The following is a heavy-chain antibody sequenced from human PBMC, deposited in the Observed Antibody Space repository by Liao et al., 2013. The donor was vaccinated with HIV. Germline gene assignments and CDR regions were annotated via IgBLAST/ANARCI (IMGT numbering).Heavy chain of an antibody. Sequence: QVQLQESGPGLVKPSETLSLTCTVSGGSINRYYWSWVRQPPGKGLEWIGHTFYSGSPTYNPSLKSRVTISVDTSRNHFSLKLSSVTAADTAVYYCARDRGSYDFWSGPTSLNWFDPWGQGTLVTVSS. J-gene: IGHJ5*02. CDR1: GGSINRYY. CDR2: TFYSGSP. V-gene: IGHV4-59*01. CDR3: ARDRGSYDFWSGPTSLNWFDP. D-gene: IGHD3-3*01.